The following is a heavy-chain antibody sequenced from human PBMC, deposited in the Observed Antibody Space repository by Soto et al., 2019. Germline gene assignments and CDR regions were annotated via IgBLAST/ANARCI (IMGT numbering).Heavy chain of an antibody. CDR3: AIDRPGGEGDAFDI. CDR1: GLTVSSNY. J-gene: IGHJ3*02. D-gene: IGHD2-21*01. CDR2: LYSGGST. V-gene: IGHV3-53*02. Sequence: EVQLVETGGGLIQPGGSLRLSCVASGLTVSSNYMNWVRQAPGKGLEWVSVLYSGGSTHYAGSVKGRFLISRDNSKNTLYLQRNRLRAADTAVYYCAIDRPGGEGDAFDIWGHGTMVTVSS.